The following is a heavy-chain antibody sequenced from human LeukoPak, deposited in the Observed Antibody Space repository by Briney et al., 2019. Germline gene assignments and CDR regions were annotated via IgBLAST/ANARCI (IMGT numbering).Heavy chain of an antibody. V-gene: IGHV3-21*01. CDR3: AKDIWIYCSSTSCNFDY. CDR1: GFTFSSYS. J-gene: IGHJ4*02. D-gene: IGHD2-2*01. CDR2: ISSSSSYI. Sequence: TGGSLRLSCAASGFTFSSYSMNWVRQAPGKGLEWVSSISSSSSYIYYADSVKGRFTISRDNAKNSLYLQMNSLRAEDTAVYYCAKDIWIYCSSTSCNFDYWGQGTLVTVSS.